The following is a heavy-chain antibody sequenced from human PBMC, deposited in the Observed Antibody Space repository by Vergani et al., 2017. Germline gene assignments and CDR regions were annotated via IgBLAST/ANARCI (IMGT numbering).Heavy chain of an antibody. CDR3: ARDRATTVVTRGYAFDI. V-gene: IGHV1-69*01. J-gene: IGHJ3*02. Sequence: QVQLVQSGAEVKRPGSSVKVSCKASGGTFSSYAISWVRQAPGQGLEWMGGIIPIFGTANYAQKFQGRVTITADESTSTAYMELSRLRSDDTAVYYCARDRATTVVTRGYAFDIWGQGTMVTVSS. CDR1: GGTFSSYA. D-gene: IGHD4-23*01. CDR2: IIPIFGTA.